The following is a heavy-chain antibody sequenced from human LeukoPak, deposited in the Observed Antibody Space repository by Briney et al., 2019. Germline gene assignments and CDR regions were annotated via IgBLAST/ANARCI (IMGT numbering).Heavy chain of an antibody. V-gene: IGHV3-48*03. CDR3: ARDGDSYYYDSSGYGY. CDR1: GFTFSSYE. J-gene: IGHJ4*02. Sequence: GGSLRLSCAASGFTFSSYEMNWIRQAPGKGPEWVSYISSSGSTIYYADSVKGRFTISRDNAKNSLYLQMNSLRAEDTAVYYCARDGDSYYYDSSGYGYWGQGTLVTVSS. CDR2: ISSSGSTI. D-gene: IGHD3-22*01.